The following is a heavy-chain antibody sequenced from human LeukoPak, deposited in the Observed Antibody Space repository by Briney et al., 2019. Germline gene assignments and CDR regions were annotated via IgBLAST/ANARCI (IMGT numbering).Heavy chain of an antibody. V-gene: IGHV4-38-2*02. Sequence: SETLSLTCTVSGYSISSGYYWGWIRQPPGKGLEWIGSIYHSGSTYYNPSLKSRVTISVDTSKNQLSLKLSSVTAADTAVYYCARDQGSSSWYQFDYWGQGTLVTVSS. CDR3: ARDQGSSSWYQFDY. J-gene: IGHJ4*02. CDR1: GYSISSGYY. CDR2: IYHSGST. D-gene: IGHD6-13*01.